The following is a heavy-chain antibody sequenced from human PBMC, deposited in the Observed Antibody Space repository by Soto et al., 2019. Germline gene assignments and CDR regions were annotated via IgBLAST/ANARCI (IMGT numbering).Heavy chain of an antibody. J-gene: IGHJ4*02. D-gene: IGHD6-19*01. V-gene: IGHV3-9*01. CDR2: ISWNSGSI. CDR3: AKGQGSGWYYFEY. Sequence: GGSLRLSCAASGFTFDDYAMHWVRQAPVKGREWVSCISWNSGSIGYADSVKGRFTISRDNAQNSLYMQMNSLRAEDTDLYYCAKGQGSGWYYFEYWGQGPLVIVSS. CDR1: GFTFDDYA.